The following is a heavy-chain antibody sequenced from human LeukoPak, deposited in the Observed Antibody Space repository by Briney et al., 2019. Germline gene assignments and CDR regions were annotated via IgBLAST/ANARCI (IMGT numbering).Heavy chain of an antibody. J-gene: IGHJ4*02. CDR2: ISYDGSNK. Sequence: GGSLRLSCAASGFTFSSYAMHWVRQAPGKGLEWVAVISYDGSNKYYADSVKGRFTISRDNSKNTLYLQMNSLRAEDTAVYYCAKELDWGQQYYFDYWGQGTLVTVSS. D-gene: IGHD7-27*01. CDR1: GFTFSSYA. CDR3: AKELDWGQQYYFDY. V-gene: IGHV3-30-3*01.